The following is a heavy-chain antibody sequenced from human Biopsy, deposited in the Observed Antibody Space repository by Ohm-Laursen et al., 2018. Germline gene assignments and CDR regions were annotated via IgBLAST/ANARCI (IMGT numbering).Heavy chain of an antibody. CDR3: ARGRGWGNTYFRSFDY. CDR2: NQNSGST. Sequence: PGTLSLTCTVSGGSLSGYFWSWIRQPPGKGLEWIGHNQNSGSTNYNPSLKSRVTISADTSKNQFSLKPSSVTAADTAMYYCARGRGWGNTYFRSFDYWGQGTLVTVSS. J-gene: IGHJ4*02. V-gene: IGHV4-59*01. CDR1: GGSLSGYF. D-gene: IGHD3-9*01.